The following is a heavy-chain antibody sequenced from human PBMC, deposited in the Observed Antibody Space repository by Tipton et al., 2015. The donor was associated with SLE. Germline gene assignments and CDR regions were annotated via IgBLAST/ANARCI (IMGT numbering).Heavy chain of an antibody. D-gene: IGHD2-21*01. CDR1: GGSISSSSFY. CDR2: INHSGST. Sequence: TLSLTCTVSGGSISSSSFYWAWIRQPPGKGLEWIGEINHSGSTNYNPSLKSRVTISVDTSKNQFSLKLTSVTAADTAVYYCARGPPTLWWWYFDLWGRGTRVTVSS. J-gene: IGHJ2*01. CDR3: ARGPPTLWWWYFDL. V-gene: IGHV4-39*07.